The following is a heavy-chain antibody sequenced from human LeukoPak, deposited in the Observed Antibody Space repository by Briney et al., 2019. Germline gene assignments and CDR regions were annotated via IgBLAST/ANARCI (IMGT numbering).Heavy chain of an antibody. D-gene: IGHD4/OR15-4a*01. CDR1: GFTFSTYN. Sequence: GGSLRLSCAASGFTFSTYNMNWVCQAPGKGLEWLSSITSSSSYIYYADSVKGRFTISRDNSKNTLYLQMNSLRAEDTAVYYCARRAGAYSHPYDYWGQGTLVTVSS. CDR3: ARRAGAYSHPYDY. V-gene: IGHV3-21*04. CDR2: ITSSSSYI. J-gene: IGHJ4*02.